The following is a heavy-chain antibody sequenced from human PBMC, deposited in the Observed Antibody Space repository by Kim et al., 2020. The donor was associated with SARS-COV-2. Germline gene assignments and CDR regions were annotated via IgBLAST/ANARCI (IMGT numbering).Heavy chain of an antibody. CDR2: IYYSGST. CDR3: ARERESRFDY. J-gene: IGHJ4*02. Sequence: SETLSLTCTVSGGSISSGGYYWSWIRQHPGKGLEWIGYIYYSGSTYYNPSLKSRVTISVDTSKNQFSLKLSSVTAADTAVYYCARERESRFDYWGQGTLSPSPQ. V-gene: IGHV4-31*03. D-gene: IGHD3-10*01. CDR1: GGSISSGGYY.